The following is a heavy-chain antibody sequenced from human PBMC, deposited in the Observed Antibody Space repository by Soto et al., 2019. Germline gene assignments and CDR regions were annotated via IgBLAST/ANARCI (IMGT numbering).Heavy chain of an antibody. J-gene: IGHJ5*02. CDR1: GGSISSGGYS. D-gene: IGHD1-1*01. CDR2: IYHSGST. CDR3: ARDQLEGTWCDP. V-gene: IGHV4-30-2*01. Sequence: QLQLQESGSGLVRPSQTLSLTCAVSGGSISSGGYSWNWIRQPPGKGLEWIGYIYHSGSTLYNPSLKSRVTISVDKSKNHFSLKLSSVTAADTAVYYWARDQLEGTWCDPWGQGTLVTVSS.